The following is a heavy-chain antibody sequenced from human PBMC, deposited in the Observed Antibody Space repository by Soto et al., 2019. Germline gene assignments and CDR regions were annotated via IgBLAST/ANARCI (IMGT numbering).Heavy chain of an antibody. Sequence: ASVKVSCKASGYTFTSYYMHWVRQAPGQGLEWMGIINPCGGSTSYAQKFQGRVTMTRDTSTSTVYMELNTLRAEDTAVYYCAKDARVDGYWDFDYWGQGTLVTVSS. D-gene: IGHD5-12*01. CDR2: INPCGGST. CDR3: AKDARVDGYWDFDY. V-gene: IGHV1-46*01. CDR1: GYTFTSYY. J-gene: IGHJ4*02.